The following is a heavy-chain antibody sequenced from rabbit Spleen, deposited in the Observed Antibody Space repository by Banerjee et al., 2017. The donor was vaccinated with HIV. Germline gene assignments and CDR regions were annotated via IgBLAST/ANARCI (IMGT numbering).Heavy chain of an antibody. V-gene: IGHV1S45*01. J-gene: IGHJ6*01. CDR2: IDIGSRDFT. D-gene: IGHD8-1*01. CDR3: ARDTGSSFSTYGMDL. Sequence: QEQLEESGGDLVQPGASLTLTCTASGIAFSNYTFMCWVRQTPGKGLEWIACIDIGSRDFTYYASWAKGRFTISKSSSTTVTLQMTSLTVADTATYFCARDTGSSFSTYGMDLWGQGTLVTVS. CDR1: GIAFSNYTF.